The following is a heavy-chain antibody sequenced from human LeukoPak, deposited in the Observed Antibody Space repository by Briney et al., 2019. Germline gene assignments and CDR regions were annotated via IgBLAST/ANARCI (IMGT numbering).Heavy chain of an antibody. V-gene: IGHV3-21*01. Sequence: GGSLRLSCAASGLTFSSYSMNWVRQAPGKGLEGVSSISSSSSYIYYADSVKGRFTISRDNAKNSLYLQMNSLRAEDTAVYYCARGSLYWGDVWGKGTTVTVSS. D-gene: IGHD7-27*01. CDR3: ARGSLYWGDV. J-gene: IGHJ6*04. CDR2: ISSSSSYI. CDR1: GLTFSSYS.